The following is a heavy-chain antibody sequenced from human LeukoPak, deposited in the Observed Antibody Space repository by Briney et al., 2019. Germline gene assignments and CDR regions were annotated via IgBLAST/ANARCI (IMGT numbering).Heavy chain of an antibody. CDR3: AVRYCSSTSCYIRYYYYMDV. V-gene: IGHV1-69*01. Sequence: SVKVSCKASGGTFSSYAISWVRQAPGQGLEWMGGIIPIFGTANYAQKFQGRVTITADESTSTAYMELSSLRSEDTAEYYCAVRYCSSTSCYIRYYYYMDVWGKGTTVTVSS. J-gene: IGHJ6*03. CDR2: IIPIFGTA. CDR1: GGTFSSYA. D-gene: IGHD2-2*02.